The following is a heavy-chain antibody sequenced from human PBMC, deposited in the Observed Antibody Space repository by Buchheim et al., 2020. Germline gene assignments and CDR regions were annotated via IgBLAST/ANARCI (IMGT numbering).Heavy chain of an antibody. CDR3: TRGPPIYGGLNYWYFDL. CDR2: IYYSGST. J-gene: IGHJ2*01. Sequence: QVQLQESGPGLVKPSQTLSLTCTISGGSISSGGYYWSWIRQHPGKGLQWIGYIYYSGSTYYNPSLKSRVTISVDTSKNQFSLKLSSVTAADTAVYYCTRGPPIYGGLNYWYFDLWGRGTL. V-gene: IGHV4-31*03. D-gene: IGHD4/OR15-4a*01. CDR1: GGSISSGGYY.